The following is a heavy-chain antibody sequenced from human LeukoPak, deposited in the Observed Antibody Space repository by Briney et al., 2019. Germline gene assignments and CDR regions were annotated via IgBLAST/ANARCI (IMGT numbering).Heavy chain of an antibody. CDR3: ARGLGYYYDSSGADRLDY. V-gene: IGHV4-34*01. J-gene: IGHJ4*02. D-gene: IGHD3-22*01. Sequence: SETLSLTCAVYGGSFSGYYWSWIRQPPGKGLEWIGEINHSGSTNYNPSLKSRVTISVDTSRNQFSLKLSSVTAADTAVYYCARGLGYYYDSSGADRLDYWGQGTLVTVSS. CDR1: GGSFSGYY. CDR2: INHSGST.